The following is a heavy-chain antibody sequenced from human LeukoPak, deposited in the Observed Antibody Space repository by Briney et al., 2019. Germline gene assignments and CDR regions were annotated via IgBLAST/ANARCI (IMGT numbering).Heavy chain of an antibody. CDR3: AREGGGITIFGVVTPDNWFDP. CDR1: GFTFSSYS. D-gene: IGHD3-3*01. V-gene: IGHV3-21*01. J-gene: IGHJ5*02. CDR2: ISSSSSYI. Sequence: GGSLRLSCAASGFTFSSYSMNWVRQAPGKGLEWVSSISSSSSYIYYADSVKGRFTISRDNAKNSLYLQMNSLRAEDTAVYYCAREGGGITIFGVVTPDNWFDPWGQGTLVTVSS.